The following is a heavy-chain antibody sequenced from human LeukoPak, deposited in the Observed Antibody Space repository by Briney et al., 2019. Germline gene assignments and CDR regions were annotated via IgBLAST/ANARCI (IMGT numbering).Heavy chain of an antibody. V-gene: IGHV4-38-2*02. CDR1: GYSISSGYY. CDR3: ARDRSADYVSD. J-gene: IGHJ4*02. Sequence: SETLSLTCAVSGYSISSGYYWGWIRQPPGKGLEWIGNIYHSGSTYYNPSLKSRVTISVDTSKNQFSLKLSAVTAADTAVYYCARDRSADYVSDWGQGTLVTVSS. D-gene: IGHD3-16*01. CDR2: IYHSGST.